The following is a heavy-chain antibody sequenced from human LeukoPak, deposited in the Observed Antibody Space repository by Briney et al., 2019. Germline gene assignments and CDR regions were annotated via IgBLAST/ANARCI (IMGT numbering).Heavy chain of an antibody. J-gene: IGHJ4*02. Sequence: GGSLRLSCAASGFTFSSHAMHWVRRAPGKGLEWVAVISYDGSNKYYADSVKGRFTISRDNSKNTLYLQMNSLRAEDTAVYYCARGGRRYELVTAYWPLDNWGQGTLVTVSS. CDR3: ARGGRRYELVTAYWPLDN. CDR1: GFTFSSHA. D-gene: IGHD3-9*01. CDR2: ISYDGSNK. V-gene: IGHV3-30*04.